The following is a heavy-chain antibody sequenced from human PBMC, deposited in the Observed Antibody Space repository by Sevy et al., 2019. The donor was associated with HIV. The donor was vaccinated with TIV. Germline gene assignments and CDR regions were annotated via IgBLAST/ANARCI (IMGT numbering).Heavy chain of an antibody. V-gene: IGHV1-3*01. CDR2: INAGNGNT. D-gene: IGHD3-10*01. Sequence: ASVKVSCKTSGYTFTTYAIHWVRQAPGQRLEWMGWINAGNGNTKYSQNFQGRDTITRGTSASSAYMELSSLRVEDTAVYYCARDYSGSGSYYISNWFGPWGQGTLVTFSS. CDR3: ARDYSGSGSYYISNWFGP. J-gene: IGHJ5*02. CDR1: GYTFTTYA.